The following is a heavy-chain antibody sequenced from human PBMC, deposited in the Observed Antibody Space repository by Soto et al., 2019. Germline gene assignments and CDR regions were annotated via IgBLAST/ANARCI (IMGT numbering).Heavy chain of an antibody. J-gene: IGHJ5*02. CDR1: GFTFTDYY. CDR2: ISSSGSTI. D-gene: IGHD2-21*02. CDR3: ARVLVFYGGFDP. V-gene: IGHV3-11*01. Sequence: QVQLVESGGGLVKPGGSLRLSCAASGFTFTDYYMTWIRQAPGKGLAWVSYISSSGSTIYYADSVKGRFSISRDNAKNSLYLQMNILRAEDTAVYYCARVLVFYGGFDPWGQGTLVTVSS.